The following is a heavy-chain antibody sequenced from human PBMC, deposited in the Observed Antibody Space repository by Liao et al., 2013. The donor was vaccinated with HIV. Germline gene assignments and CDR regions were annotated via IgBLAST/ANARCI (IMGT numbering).Heavy chain of an antibody. CDR1: GGSLSAYY. J-gene: IGHJ3*02. D-gene: IGHD6-13*01. CDR3: ARAVEDTNSWYFAFDI. Sequence: QVQLQQWGAGLLKPSETLSLTCDVYGGSLSAYYWNWIRQPPGKGLEWIGEINHSGSTNYNPSLKSRVTISVDTSKNQFSLKLSSVTAADTAVYYCARAVEDTNSWYFAFDIWGQGTMVIVSS. V-gene: IGHV4-34*01. CDR2: INHSGST.